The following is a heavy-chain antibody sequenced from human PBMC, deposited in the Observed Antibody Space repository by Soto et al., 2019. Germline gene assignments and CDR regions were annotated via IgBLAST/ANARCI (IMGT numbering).Heavy chain of an antibody. Sequence: SETLSLTCAVSGGSIGSGAYSWSWIRQPPGKGLEWIGYIYYSGSTNYNPSLKSRVTISVDTSKNQFSLKLSSVTAADTAVYYCARPHGGSSGWDNWFDPWGQGTLVTVSS. CDR1: GGSIGSGAYS. D-gene: IGHD6-25*01. V-gene: IGHV4-61*08. J-gene: IGHJ5*02. CDR3: ARPHGGSSGWDNWFDP. CDR2: IYYSGST.